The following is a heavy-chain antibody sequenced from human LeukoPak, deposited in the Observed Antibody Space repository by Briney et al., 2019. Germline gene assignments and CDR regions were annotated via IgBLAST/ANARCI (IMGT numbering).Heavy chain of an antibody. CDR1: GFTFSSYS. Sequence: GSLRLSCAASGFTFSSYSMNWVRQAPGKGLEWVSSISSSSSNIYYAGSVKGRFTISRDNAKNSLYLQMNSLRAEDTAVYYCARGQGVRGVTTFDPWGQGTLVTVSS. V-gene: IGHV3-21*01. CDR2: ISSSSSNI. CDR3: ARGQGVRGVTTFDP. J-gene: IGHJ5*02. D-gene: IGHD3-10*01.